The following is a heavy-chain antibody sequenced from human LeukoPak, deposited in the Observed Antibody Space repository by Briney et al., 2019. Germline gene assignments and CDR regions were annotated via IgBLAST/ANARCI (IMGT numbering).Heavy chain of an antibody. CDR2: IYYSGST. CDR1: GGSISSSSYY. J-gene: IGHJ6*03. CDR3: ARQGYSYGHKDYYYYYYMDV. V-gene: IGHV4-39*01. D-gene: IGHD5-18*01. Sequence: SETLSLTCTVSGGSISSSSYYWGWIRQPPGKGLEWIGSIYYSGSTYYNPSLKSRVTISEDTSKNQFSLKLSSVTAADTAVYYCARQGYSYGHKDYYYYYYMDVWGKGTTVTISS.